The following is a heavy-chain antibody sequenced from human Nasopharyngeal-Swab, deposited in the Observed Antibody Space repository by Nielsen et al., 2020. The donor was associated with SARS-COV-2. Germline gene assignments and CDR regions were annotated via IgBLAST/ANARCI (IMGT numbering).Heavy chain of an antibody. CDR3: ARERGGGYGDY. D-gene: IGHD5-12*01. J-gene: IGHJ4*02. CDR1: GFTFRNYG. Sequence: GESLKISCAASGFTFRNYGMHWVRQAPGKGLEWVALIDYDGRNENYADSVRGRFTISRDNAKNSLYLQMNSLTAEDTAVYYCARERGGGYGDYWGQGTLVTVSS. V-gene: IGHV3-33*01. CDR2: IDYDGRNE.